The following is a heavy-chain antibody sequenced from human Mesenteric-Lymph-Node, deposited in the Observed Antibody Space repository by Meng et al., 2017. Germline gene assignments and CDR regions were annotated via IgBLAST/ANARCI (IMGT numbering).Heavy chain of an antibody. CDR3: ARGPDIAAAVVSLAEYFQH. J-gene: IGHJ1*01. Sequence: GSLRLSCTVSGYSISSGYYWGWIRQPPGKGLEWIGSIYYSGSTYYNPSLKSRVTISVDTSKNQFSLKLSSVTAADTAVYYCARGPDIAAAVVSLAEYFQHWGQGTLVTVSS. CDR1: GYSISSGYY. D-gene: IGHD6-13*01. CDR2: IYYSGST. V-gene: IGHV4-38-2*02.